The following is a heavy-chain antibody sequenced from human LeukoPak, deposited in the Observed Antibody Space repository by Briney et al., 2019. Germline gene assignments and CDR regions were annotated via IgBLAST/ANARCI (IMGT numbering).Heavy chain of an antibody. CDR3: ARGLQLGFDP. J-gene: IGHJ5*02. V-gene: IGHV1-8*01. CDR2: MNPNSGNT. D-gene: IGHD6-6*01. Sequence: EWMGWMNPNSGNTGYAQKFQGRVTMTRNTSISTAYMELSSLRSEDTAVYYCARGLQLGFDPWGQGTLVTVSS.